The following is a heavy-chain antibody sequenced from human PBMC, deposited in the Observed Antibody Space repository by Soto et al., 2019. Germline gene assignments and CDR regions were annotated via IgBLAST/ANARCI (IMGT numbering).Heavy chain of an antibody. V-gene: IGHV1-3*01. D-gene: IGHD3-22*01. CDR2: INPANGDT. J-gene: IGHJ4*02. CDR1: GYTFNKYP. Sequence: QVQVVQSGAEVKKPGASVKVSCKTSGYTFNKYPLHWVRQAPGQVLEWMGWINPANGDTGYSQKFQDRVTISRDTSASKAYMELSSLRSEDTAVYYCARKDYYDSGIYYFDYWGQGTLVTVSS. CDR3: ARKDYYDSGIYYFDY.